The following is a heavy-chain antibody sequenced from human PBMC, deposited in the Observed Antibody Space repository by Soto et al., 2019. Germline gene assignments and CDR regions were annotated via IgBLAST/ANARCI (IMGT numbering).Heavy chain of an antibody. Sequence: QVQLVESGGGVVQPGRSLRLSCAASGFTFSSYGMHWVRQAPGKGLEWVAVIWYDGSNKYYADSVKGRFTISRDNSKNTLYLQMTSLRAEDKAVYYGARGKRTDTKYYYYYYGMDVWGQGTTVTVSS. CDR3: ARGKRTDTKYYYYYYGMDV. V-gene: IGHV3-33*01. CDR1: GFTFSSYG. CDR2: IWYDGSNK. D-gene: IGHD2-8*01. J-gene: IGHJ6*02.